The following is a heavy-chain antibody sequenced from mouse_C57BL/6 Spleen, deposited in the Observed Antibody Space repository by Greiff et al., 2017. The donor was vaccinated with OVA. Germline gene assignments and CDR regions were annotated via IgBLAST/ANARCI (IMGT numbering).Heavy chain of an antibody. J-gene: IGHJ1*03. Sequence: VQLQQPGTELVKPGASVKLSCKASGYTFTSYWMHWVKQRPGQGLEWIGNINPSNGGTNYNEKFKSKATLTVDKSSSTAYMQLSSLTSEDSAVDDYARWGTAPWYFDVWGTGTTVTVSS. CDR1: GYTFTSYW. V-gene: IGHV1-53*01. CDR3: ARWGTAPWYFDV. D-gene: IGHD1-2*01. CDR2: INPSNGGT.